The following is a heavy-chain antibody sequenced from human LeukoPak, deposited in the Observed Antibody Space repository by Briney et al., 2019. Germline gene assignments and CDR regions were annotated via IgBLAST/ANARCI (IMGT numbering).Heavy chain of an antibody. CDR3: ARRGELWSGYYGKKPYYYYYYMDV. J-gene: IGHJ6*03. CDR2: IYYSGST. D-gene: IGHD3-3*01. Sequence: KPSETLSLTCTVSGGSISSSSYYWGWIRQPPGKGLEWIGSIYYSGSTYYNPSLKSRVTISVDTSKNQFSLKLSSVTAADTAVYYCARRGELWSGYYGKKPYYYYYYMDVWGKGTTVTVSS. CDR1: GGSISSSSYY. V-gene: IGHV4-39*01.